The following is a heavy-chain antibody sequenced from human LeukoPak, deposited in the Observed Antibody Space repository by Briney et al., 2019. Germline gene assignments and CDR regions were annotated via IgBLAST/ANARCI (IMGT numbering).Heavy chain of an antibody. CDR3: ARDSHYLWFGEEGVKDWYFDL. CDR1: GGSISSGDYY. D-gene: IGHD3-10*01. V-gene: IGHV4-61*08. Sequence: SETLSLTCTVSGGSISSGDYYWSWIRQPPGKGLEWIGYIYYSGSTNYNPSLKSRVTISVDTSKNQFSLKLSSVTAADTAVYYCARDSHYLWFGEEGVKDWYFDLWGRGTLVTVSS. CDR2: IYYSGST. J-gene: IGHJ2*01.